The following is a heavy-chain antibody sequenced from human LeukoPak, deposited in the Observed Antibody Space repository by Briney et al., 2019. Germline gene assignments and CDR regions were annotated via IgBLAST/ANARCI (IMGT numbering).Heavy chain of an antibody. D-gene: IGHD7-27*01. CDR1: GASLTIYY. V-gene: IGHV4-4*07. CDR3: ATGDHSFDN. Sequence: SETLSLPCSVSGASLTIYYWNWIRQPAGKGLEWIGRYASRTTTHNPSLKSQFTMSVDTSKKQVSLKLTSVTAADTAVYYCATGDHSFDNWGQGTLVTVTP. J-gene: IGHJ4*02. CDR2: YASRTT.